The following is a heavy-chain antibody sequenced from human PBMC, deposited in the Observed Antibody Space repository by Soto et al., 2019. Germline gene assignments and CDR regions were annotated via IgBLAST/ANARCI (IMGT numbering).Heavy chain of an antibody. D-gene: IGHD3-10*01. CDR1: CGSFSGYY. CDR3: ARVVGSSGGYFDY. CDR2: INHSGST. V-gene: IGHV4-34*01. J-gene: IGHJ4*02. Sequence: PSETLSLTCAVYCGSFSGYYWSWIRQPPGKGLEWIGEINHSGSTNYNPSLKSRVTISVDTSKNQFSLKLSSVTAADTAVYYCARVVGSSGGYFDYWGQGTLVTVSS.